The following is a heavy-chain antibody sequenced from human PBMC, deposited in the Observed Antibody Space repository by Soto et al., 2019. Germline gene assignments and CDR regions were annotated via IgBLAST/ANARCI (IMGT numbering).Heavy chain of an antibody. V-gene: IGHV4-31*03. J-gene: IGHJ4*02. D-gene: IGHD3-10*01. CDR1: GGSISSGNYY. CDR2: VSYSGST. CDR3: SRDNSGSDY. Sequence: QVQLRESGPGLVKPSQTLSLTCTVSGGSISSGNYYWTWVRQHPGKGLEWIAYVSYSGSTYYNPSLKSRVTISIDTSKNQFSLELSSVTAADTAVYYCSRDNSGSDYWGQGTLVTVSS.